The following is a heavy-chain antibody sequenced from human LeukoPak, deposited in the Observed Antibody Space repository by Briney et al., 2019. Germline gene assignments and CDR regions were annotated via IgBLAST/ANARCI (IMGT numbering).Heavy chain of an antibody. V-gene: IGHV3-21*01. J-gene: IGHJ4*02. D-gene: IGHD5-12*01. CDR2: ISSSGSFI. Sequence: GGSLRLSCAASGFIFSDYSMNWVLQAPGKGLEWVSSISSSGSFIYYADSVKGRFTISKDNARNSLYLQMNSLRAEDTAVYYCARGIGGYDLYFDNWGQGALVTVSS. CDR1: GFIFSDYS. CDR3: ARGIGGYDLYFDN.